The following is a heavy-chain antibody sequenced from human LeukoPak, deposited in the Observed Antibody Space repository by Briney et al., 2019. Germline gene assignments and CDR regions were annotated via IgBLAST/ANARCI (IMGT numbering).Heavy chain of an antibody. V-gene: IGHV4-39*01. CDR3: ARHRIKYYYDSSGYSPNWFNP. Sequence: SETLSLTCTVSGGSISSSSYYWGWIRQPPGKGLEWIGRIYYSGSTYYNPSLKSRVTISVDTSKNQFSLKLSSVTAADTAVYYCARHRIKYYYDSSGYSPNWFNPWGQGTLVTLSS. CDR2: IYYSGST. D-gene: IGHD3-22*01. J-gene: IGHJ5*02. CDR1: GGSISSSSYY.